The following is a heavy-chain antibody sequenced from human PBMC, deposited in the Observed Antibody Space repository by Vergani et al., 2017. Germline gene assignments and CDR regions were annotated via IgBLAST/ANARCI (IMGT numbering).Heavy chain of an antibody. D-gene: IGHD3-3*01. CDR2: IYHSGST. V-gene: IGHV4-30-2*01. J-gene: IGHJ4*02. Sequence: QLQLQESGSGLVKPSQTLSLTCAVSGGSISSGGYSWSWIRQPPGTGLEWIGYIYHSGSTYYNPSLKSRVTISVDTSKNQFSLKLSSVTAADTAVYYCARGGNDFWSGYYRSPPFDYWGQGTLVTVSS. CDR3: ARGGNDFWSGYYRSPPFDY. CDR1: GGSISSGGYS.